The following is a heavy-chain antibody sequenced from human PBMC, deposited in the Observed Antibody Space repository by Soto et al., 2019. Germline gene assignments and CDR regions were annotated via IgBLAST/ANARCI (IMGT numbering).Heavy chain of an antibody. D-gene: IGHD3-9*01. J-gene: IGHJ4*02. Sequence: HPGGSLRLSCAASGFTFSSYGMHWVRQAPGKGLEWVAVISYDGSNKYYADSVKGRFTISRDNSKNTLYLQMNSLRAEDTAVYYCAKGAMYYDILTDLDYWGQGTLVTVSS. V-gene: IGHV3-30*18. CDR1: GFTFSSYG. CDR2: ISYDGSNK. CDR3: AKGAMYYDILTDLDY.